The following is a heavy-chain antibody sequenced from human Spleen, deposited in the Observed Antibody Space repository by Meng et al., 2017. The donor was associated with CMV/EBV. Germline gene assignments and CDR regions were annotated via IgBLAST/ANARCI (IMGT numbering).Heavy chain of an antibody. CDR3: ARDALPPTYNFWSGSHLYFDL. CDR2: ISSTSDSI. CDR1: GFSFSNYG. J-gene: IGHJ2*01. V-gene: IGHV3-21*01. D-gene: IGHD3-3*01. Sequence: GGSLRLSCAASGFSFSNYGMNWVRQAPGKGLEWVSSISSTSDSIYYADSLKGRFTISRDNAKNSLYLQMNSLRAEDTAVYYCARDALPPTYNFWSGSHLYFDLWGRGTLVTVSS.